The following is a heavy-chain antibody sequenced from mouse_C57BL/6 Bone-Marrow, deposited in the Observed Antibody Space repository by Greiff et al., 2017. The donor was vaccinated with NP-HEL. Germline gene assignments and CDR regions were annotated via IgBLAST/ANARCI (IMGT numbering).Heavy chain of an antibody. J-gene: IGHJ3*01. Sequence: EVQLQESGPGLVKPSQSLSLTCSVTGYSITSGYYWNWIRQFPGNKLEWMGYISYDGSNNYNPSLKNRISITRDTSKNQFFLKLNSVTTEDTATYYCARESPGFAYWGQGTLVTVSA. CDR3: ARESPGFAY. CDR1: GYSITSGYY. CDR2: ISYDGSN. V-gene: IGHV3-6*01.